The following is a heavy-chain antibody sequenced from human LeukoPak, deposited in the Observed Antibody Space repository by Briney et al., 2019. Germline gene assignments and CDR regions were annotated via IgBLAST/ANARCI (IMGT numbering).Heavy chain of an antibody. Sequence: GGSLRLSCAASGFTFSSYAMHWVRQAPGKGLEWVAVISYDGSNKYYADSVKGRFTISRDNSKNTLYLQMNSLRAEDTAVYYCARDGNPVVVTAIYCYFDLWGRGTLVTVSS. CDR2: ISYDGSNK. V-gene: IGHV3-30*04. CDR1: GFTFSSYA. J-gene: IGHJ2*01. D-gene: IGHD2-21*02. CDR3: ARDGNPVVVTAIYCYFDL.